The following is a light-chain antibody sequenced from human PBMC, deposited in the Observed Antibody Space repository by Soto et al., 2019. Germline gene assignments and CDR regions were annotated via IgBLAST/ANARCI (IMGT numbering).Light chain of an antibody. J-gene: IGLJ3*02. CDR1: SSDVGGYNY. CDR3: SSFTSCSPLV. Sequence: QSALTQPASVSGSPGQSITISCTGTSSDVGGYNYVSWYQQHPGRAPKLMIYEVSNRPSGVSNRFSGSKSGNTASLTISGLQAEDEADYYCSSFTSCSPLVFGGGTKLTVL. V-gene: IGLV2-14*01. CDR2: EVS.